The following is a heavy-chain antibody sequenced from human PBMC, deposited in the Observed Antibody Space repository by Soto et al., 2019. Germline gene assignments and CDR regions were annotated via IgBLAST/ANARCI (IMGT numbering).Heavy chain of an antibody. D-gene: IGHD6-13*01. CDR1: GFTFSGYC. J-gene: IGHJ4*02. CDR3: AKDRARRVNAFDY. Sequence: GGSLRISCAASGFTFSGYCRHWVRPAPGKGLEWVAVISYDGSNKYYADSVKGRFTISRDNSKNTLYLQMNSLRADDTAVHYCAKDRARRVNAFDYWGQGTPVTVSS. V-gene: IGHV3-30*18. CDR2: ISYDGSNK.